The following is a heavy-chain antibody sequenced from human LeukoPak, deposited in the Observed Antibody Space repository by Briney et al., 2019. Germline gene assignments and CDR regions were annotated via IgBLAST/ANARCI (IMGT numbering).Heavy chain of an antibody. CDR2: ISGSGGST. CDR3: AKAEDSPLLWFGELWGGYFDY. CDR1: GFTFSSYG. Sequence: PGGSLRLSCAASGFTFSSYGMSWVRQAPGKGLEWVSAISGSGGSTYYADSVKGRFTISRDNSKNTLYLQMNSLRAEDTAVYYCAKAEDSPLLWFGELWGGYFDYWGQGTLVTVSS. D-gene: IGHD3-10*01. V-gene: IGHV3-23*01. J-gene: IGHJ4*02.